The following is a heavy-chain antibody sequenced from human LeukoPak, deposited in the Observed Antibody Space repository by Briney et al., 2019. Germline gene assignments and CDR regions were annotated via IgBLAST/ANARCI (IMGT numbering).Heavy chain of an antibody. V-gene: IGHV1-8*01. Sequence: ASVKVSCKASGYTFTSYDINWVRQATGQGLEWMGWMNPNSGNTGYAQKFQGRVTMTRNTSISTAYMELSSLRSEDTAVYYCARGEYCSSTSCYLSYYHYYYGMDVWGQGTTVTVSS. J-gene: IGHJ6*02. CDR2: MNPNSGNT. CDR3: ARGEYCSSTSCYLSYYHYYYGMDV. CDR1: GYTFTSYD. D-gene: IGHD2-2*01.